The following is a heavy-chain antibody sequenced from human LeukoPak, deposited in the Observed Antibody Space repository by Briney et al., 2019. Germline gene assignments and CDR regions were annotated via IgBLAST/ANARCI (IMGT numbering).Heavy chain of an antibody. CDR1: GFTFSSYA. J-gene: IGHJ4*02. D-gene: IGHD6-13*01. CDR2: ISDGGGST. CDR3: AKLRSWYGDY. V-gene: IGHV3-23*01. Sequence: GGSLRLSCAASGFTFSSYAMTWVRQAPGRGLEWVSSISDGGGSTYYADSVKGRFTISRDNSKNTVHLQMNSLRAEDTAVYYCAKLRSWYGDYWGQGTRVTVSS.